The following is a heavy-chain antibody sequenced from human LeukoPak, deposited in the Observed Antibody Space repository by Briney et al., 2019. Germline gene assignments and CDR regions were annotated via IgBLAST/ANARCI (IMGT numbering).Heavy chain of an antibody. D-gene: IGHD6-6*01. CDR2: ISSSSSYI. CDR1: GFTFSSYG. CDR3: ARGYSSSRSVAFDI. J-gene: IGHJ3*02. V-gene: IGHV3-21*01. Sequence: GGSLRLSCAASGFTFSSYGMHWVRQAPGKGLEWVSSISSSSSYIYYADSVKGRFTISRDNAKNSLYLQMNSLRAEDTAVYYCARGYSSSRSVAFDIWGQGTMVTVSS.